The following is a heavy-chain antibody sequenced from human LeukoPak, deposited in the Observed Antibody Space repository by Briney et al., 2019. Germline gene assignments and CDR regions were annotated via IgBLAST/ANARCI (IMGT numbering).Heavy chain of an antibody. Sequence: PSQTLSLTCTVSGDSISSYYSYWFRHPPGKELEWITCIYYSGITHYNPSLTSRVIISLDTSKNQFSLRLSSVAAAYTAEYYCAREIGGWFDLWGQGTLVTVS. J-gene: IGHJ5*02. CDR3: AREIGGWFDL. V-gene: IGHV4-59*01. CDR2: IYYSGIT. D-gene: IGHD3-16*01. CDR1: GDSISSYY.